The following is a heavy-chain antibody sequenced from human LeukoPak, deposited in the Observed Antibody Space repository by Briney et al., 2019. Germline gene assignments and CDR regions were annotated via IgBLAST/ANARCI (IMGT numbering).Heavy chain of an antibody. V-gene: IGHV4-30-2*01. Sequence: SETLSLTCTVSGGSISSGGYYWSWIRQPPGKGLEWIGYIYHSGSTYYNPFLKSRVTISVDRSKNQFSLKLSSVTAADTAVYYCARSGSWSATDYWGQGTLVTVSS. CDR1: GGSISSGGYY. CDR3: ARSGSWSATDY. J-gene: IGHJ4*02. CDR2: IYHSGST. D-gene: IGHD6-13*01.